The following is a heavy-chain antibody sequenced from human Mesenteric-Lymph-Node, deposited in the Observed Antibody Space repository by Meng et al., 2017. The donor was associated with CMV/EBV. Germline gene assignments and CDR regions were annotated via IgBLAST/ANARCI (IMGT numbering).Heavy chain of an antibody. CDR2: LSYDGGNT. D-gene: IGHD6-6*01. V-gene: IGHV3-30-3*01. CDR3: ARDQDSGSSQFYSHFYGMDV. CDR1: GFTFSSHA. Sequence: GGSLRLSCVVSGFTFSSHAMYWVRQAPDKGLEWVALLSYDGGNTYYADSVKGRFTISRDNSRNTLYLQMNSLSGEDTAVYYCARDQDSGSSQFYSHFYGMDVWGQGTTVTVSS. J-gene: IGHJ6*02.